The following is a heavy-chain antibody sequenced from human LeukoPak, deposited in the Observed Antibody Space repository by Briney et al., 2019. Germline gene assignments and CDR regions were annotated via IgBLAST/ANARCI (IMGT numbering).Heavy chain of an antibody. Sequence: PSETLSLTCTVSGGSISSSSDYWGWFRQPPGKGLEWIGSVRYSGKTYYNPSLKSRLTMSVDTSKSQFSLKLSSVTAADTAVYFRARHYYDSSGSRRDYYFDYWGQGTLVTVSS. J-gene: IGHJ4*02. D-gene: IGHD3-22*01. CDR3: ARHYYDSSGSRRDYYFDY. CDR2: VRYSGKT. CDR1: GGSISSSSDY. V-gene: IGHV4-39*01.